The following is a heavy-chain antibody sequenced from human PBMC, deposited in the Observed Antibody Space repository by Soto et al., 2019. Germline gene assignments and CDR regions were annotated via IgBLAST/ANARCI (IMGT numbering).Heavy chain of an antibody. V-gene: IGHV3-74*01. CDR3: PPPRGTAPYFDY. CDR1: GFSFSSYW. CDR2: INDNGRTT. J-gene: IGHJ4*02. D-gene: IGHD1-1*01. Sequence: GGSLRLSCAASGFSFSSYWMHWVRQAPGKGLVWVSSINDNGRTTYYADSVRGRFAISRDNSKNTLYLQMNNLRAEDTAVYYCPPPRGTAPYFDYWGQGTVVTVSS.